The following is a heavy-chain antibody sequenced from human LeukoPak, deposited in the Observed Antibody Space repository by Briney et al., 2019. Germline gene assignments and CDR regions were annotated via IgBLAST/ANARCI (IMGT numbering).Heavy chain of an antibody. CDR1: GFTFSTYW. J-gene: IGHJ3*02. V-gene: IGHV3-7*03. D-gene: IGHD1-26*01. Sequence: GGSLRLSCAASGFTFSTYWMSWVRQAPGKGLEWVANIKEDGNRIYYVDSVKGRFTISRENAKNSLYLQMSSLRAEDTAVYYCARGGSYLSAFDIWGQGTMVTVSS. CDR2: IKEDGNRI. CDR3: ARGGSYLSAFDI.